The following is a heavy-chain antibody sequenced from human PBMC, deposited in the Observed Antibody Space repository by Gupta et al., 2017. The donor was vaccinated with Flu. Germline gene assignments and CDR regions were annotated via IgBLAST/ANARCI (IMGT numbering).Heavy chain of an antibody. J-gene: IGHJ4*02. D-gene: IGHD3-10*01. Sequence: EVQLVESGGGLVKPGGSLRLSCAASGFSFSSNSMSWVRQAPGKGLEWVSSITSGSTYINYADSVRGRFTISRDNAQNSLYLQMDSLRPEETAXYXCAKVGXDQNAYGSGSFDYWGQGVLVTVSS. CDR2: ITSGSTYI. CDR1: GFSFSSNS. V-gene: IGHV3-21*01. CDR3: AKVGXDQNAYGSGSFDY.